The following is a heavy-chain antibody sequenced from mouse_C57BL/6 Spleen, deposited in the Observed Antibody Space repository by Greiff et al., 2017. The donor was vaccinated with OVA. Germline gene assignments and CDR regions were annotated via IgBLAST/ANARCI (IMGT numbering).Heavy chain of an antibody. V-gene: IGHV1-55*01. CDR1: GYTFTSYW. Sequence: QVQLQQPGAELVQPGASVKMSCKASGYTFTSYWITWVKQRPGQGLEWIGDIYPGSGSTNYNEKFKSKATLTVDTSSSTAYMQLSSLTSEDSAVYYCARLIGCDGVYYAMDYWGQGTSVTVSS. J-gene: IGHJ4*01. D-gene: IGHD2-2*01. CDR2: IYPGSGST. CDR3: ARLIGCDGVYYAMDY.